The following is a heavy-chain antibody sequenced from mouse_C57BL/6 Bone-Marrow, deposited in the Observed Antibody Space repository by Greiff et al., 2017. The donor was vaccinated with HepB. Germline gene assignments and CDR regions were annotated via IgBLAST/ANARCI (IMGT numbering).Heavy chain of an antibody. CDR3: ARNYDSSYGVDY. CDR1: GYTFTSYW. CDR2: FYPGSGST. V-gene: IGHV1-55*01. D-gene: IGHD1-1*01. J-gene: IGHJ4*01. Sequence: QVQLQQPGAELVKPGASVKMSCKASGYTFTSYWLTWVKQRPGQGLEWIGDFYPGSGSTNYNEKFKSKATLTVDTSSSTAYMQISSLATEDATVYYCARNYDSSYGVDYWGQGTSVTVSS.